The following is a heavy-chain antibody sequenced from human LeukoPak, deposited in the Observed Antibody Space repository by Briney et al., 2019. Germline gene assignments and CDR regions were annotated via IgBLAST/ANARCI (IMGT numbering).Heavy chain of an antibody. CDR3: ARANKIPTVPKGDAFDI. V-gene: IGHV4-39*07. D-gene: IGHD4-17*01. J-gene: IGHJ3*02. CDR1: GGSISSSSYY. CDR2: IYYSGST. Sequence: SSQTLSLTCTVSGGSISSSSYYWGWIRQPPGKGLEWIGSIYYSGSTYYNPSLKSRVTISVDTSKNQFSLKLSSVTAADTAVYYCARANKIPTVPKGDAFDIWGQGTMVTVSS.